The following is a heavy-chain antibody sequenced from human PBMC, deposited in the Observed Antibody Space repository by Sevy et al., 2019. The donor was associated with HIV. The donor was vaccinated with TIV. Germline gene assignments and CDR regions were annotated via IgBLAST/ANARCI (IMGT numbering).Heavy chain of an antibody. D-gene: IGHD3-10*01. CDR2: IYPGDSDT. V-gene: IGHV5-51*01. Sequence: GESLKISCKGSGYSFTSYWIGWVRQMPGKGLEWMGIIYPGDSDTRYSPSFQGQVTISADKSISTAYLQWSSLKASDTGYAPPFQGQVPISADRSIGPAYLQWSSLKASDTAMYYCARRKKYPITMIVVAPVFDYWGQGTLVTVSS. CDR1: GYSFTSYW. CDR3: FQGQVPISADRSIGPAYLQWSSLKASDTAMYYCARRKKYPITMIVVAPVFDY. J-gene: IGHJ4*02.